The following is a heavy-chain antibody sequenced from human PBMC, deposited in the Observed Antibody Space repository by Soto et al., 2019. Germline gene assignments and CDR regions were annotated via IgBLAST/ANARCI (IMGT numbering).Heavy chain of an antibody. CDR2: FDPEDGET. D-gene: IGHD3-10*01. J-gene: IGHJ6*03. V-gene: IGHV1-24*01. CDR3: ARVNVKRNYGYGSGSYPKARYYMDV. CDR1: GYTLTELS. Sequence: ASVKVSCKVSGYTLTELSMHWVRQAPGKGLEWMGGFDPEDGETIYAQKFQGRVTMTEDTSTDTAYMELSSLRSEDTAVYYCARVNVKRNYGYGSGSYPKARYYMDVWGKGTTVTVSS.